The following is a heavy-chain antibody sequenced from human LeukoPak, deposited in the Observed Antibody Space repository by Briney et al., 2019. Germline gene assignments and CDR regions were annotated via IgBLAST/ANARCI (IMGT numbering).Heavy chain of an antibody. D-gene: IGHD2-2*01. CDR2: MNPNTGDA. V-gene: IGHV1-8*01. CDR3: ARDLWDIVVVPAAMPGSGGPIDY. J-gene: IGHJ4*02. CDR1: GYTFTTYD. Sequence: GASVKVSCKTSGYTFTTYDINWVRQATGQGLEWMGWMNPNTGDAGYAQKFQGRVTLTRNTSISTAYMELSSLRSEDTAVYYCARDLWDIVVVPAAMPGSGGPIDYWGQGTLVTVSS.